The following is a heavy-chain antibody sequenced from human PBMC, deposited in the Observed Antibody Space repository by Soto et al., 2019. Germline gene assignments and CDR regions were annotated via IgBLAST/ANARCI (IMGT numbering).Heavy chain of an antibody. CDR1: GGSISSSNW. CDR2: IYHSGST. CDR3: ARASAVASNWFDP. Sequence: SETLSLTCAVSGGSISSSNWWSWVRQPPGKGLEWIGEIYHSGSTNYNPSLKSRVTISVDKSKNQFSLKLSSVTAADTAVYYCARASAVASNWFDPWGQGTLVTVSS. V-gene: IGHV4-4*02. J-gene: IGHJ5*02. D-gene: IGHD6-19*01.